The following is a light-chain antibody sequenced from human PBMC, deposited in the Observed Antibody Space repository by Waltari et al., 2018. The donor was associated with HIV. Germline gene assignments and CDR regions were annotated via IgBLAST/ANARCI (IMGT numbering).Light chain of an antibody. J-gene: IGLJ1*01. CDR3: ESRHSNDKHHV. Sequence: SSELTQDPAVSVALGQTVRITCQGDSLRKYSANWYQQKPGQAPVVVMYGKDNRPSGITARFSGSRSGNTGSLTITGAQAEDEADYYCESRHSNDKHHVFGTGTKVTV. CDR1: SLRKYS. CDR2: GKD. V-gene: IGLV3-19*01.